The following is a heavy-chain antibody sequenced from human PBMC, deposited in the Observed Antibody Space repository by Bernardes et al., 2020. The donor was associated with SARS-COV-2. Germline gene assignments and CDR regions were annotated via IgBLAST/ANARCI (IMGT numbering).Heavy chain of an antibody. D-gene: IGHD5-18*01. V-gene: IGHV1-18*01. J-gene: IGHJ5*02. Sequence: ASVKVSCKASGYTFSSYGISWVRQAPGHGLEWMGWISAYYGTTDYAEKFQGRVTMTTDTSTSTAYMELRSLRSDDTAVYFCATGVDYSYGFGWFDPWGQGTLVTVSS. CDR1: GYTFSSYG. CDR2: ISAYYGTT. CDR3: ATGVDYSYGFGWFDP.